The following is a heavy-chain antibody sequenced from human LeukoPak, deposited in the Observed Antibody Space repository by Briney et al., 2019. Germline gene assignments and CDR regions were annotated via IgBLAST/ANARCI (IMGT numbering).Heavy chain of an antibody. CDR2: IRYDGSNK. CDR1: GFTFSNYG. Sequence: GGSLRLSCAASGFTFSNYGMLWVRQAPGKGLEWVALIRYDGSNKYYVDSVKGRFTVSRDNSKNTLYLQMNSLRAEDTAVYYCARDRGEMATEGTDFDYWGQGTLVTVSS. D-gene: IGHD5-24*01. V-gene: IGHV3-30*02. J-gene: IGHJ4*02. CDR3: ARDRGEMATEGTDFDY.